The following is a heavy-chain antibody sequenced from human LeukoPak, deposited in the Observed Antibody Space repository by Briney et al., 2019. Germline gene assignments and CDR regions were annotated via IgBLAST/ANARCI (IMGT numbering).Heavy chain of an antibody. Sequence: SETLSLTCAVSGGSISSGGYYWSWIRQHPGKGLEWIGYIYYSGSTYYNPSLKSRVTISVDTSKNQFSLKLSSVTAADTAVYYCARGIQLWSKFDYWGQGTLVTASS. J-gene: IGHJ4*02. CDR3: ARGIQLWSKFDY. D-gene: IGHD5-18*01. CDR1: GGSISSGGYY. CDR2: IYYSGST. V-gene: IGHV4-31*11.